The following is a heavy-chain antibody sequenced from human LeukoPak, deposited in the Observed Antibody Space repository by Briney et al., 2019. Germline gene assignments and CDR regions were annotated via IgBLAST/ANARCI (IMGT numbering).Heavy chain of an antibody. CDR2: IWYDGNNK. CDR1: GFTFNSYG. CDR3: ARIYSNGWPDY. V-gene: IGHV3-33*01. D-gene: IGHD6-19*01. Sequence: GRSLRLSCAASGFTFNSYGMHWVRQAPGKGLEWVAIIWYDGNNKYYADSVKGRFTISRDNSKNTLYLQMNSLRAEDTAVYYCARIYSNGWPDYWGQGTLVTVSS. J-gene: IGHJ4*02.